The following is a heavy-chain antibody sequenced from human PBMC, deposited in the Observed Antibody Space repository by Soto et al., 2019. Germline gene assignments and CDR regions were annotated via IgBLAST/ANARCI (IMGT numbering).Heavy chain of an antibody. J-gene: IGHJ5*02. D-gene: IGHD1-1*01. Sequence: QVQLGQSGAEVKKPGASVKVSCKASDYTFTRYGISWVRQASGQGLEWMGWISAYNGNTKYAQKLQGRVTMTTDTSTSTAYMELRSLRSDDTAVYYCARAEAYKWNDGGWFDPWGQGTLVTVSS. V-gene: IGHV1-18*01. CDR1: DYTFTRYG. CDR3: ARAEAYKWNDGGWFDP. CDR2: ISAYNGNT.